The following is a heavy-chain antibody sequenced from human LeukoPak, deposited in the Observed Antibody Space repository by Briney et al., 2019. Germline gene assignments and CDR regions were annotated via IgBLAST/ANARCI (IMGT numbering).Heavy chain of an antibody. CDR1: GFTFSSFA. V-gene: IGHV3-30*04. J-gene: IGHJ4*02. Sequence: GGSLRLSCAASGFTFSSFAMHWVRQAPGKGLEWVAVISYDGSNKYYADSVKGRFTISRDNSKNTLYLQMNSLRAEDTAVFYCARVGRGYSFNVYYFDYWGQGTLVTVSP. CDR2: ISYDGSNK. D-gene: IGHD5-18*01. CDR3: ARVGRGYSFNVYYFDY.